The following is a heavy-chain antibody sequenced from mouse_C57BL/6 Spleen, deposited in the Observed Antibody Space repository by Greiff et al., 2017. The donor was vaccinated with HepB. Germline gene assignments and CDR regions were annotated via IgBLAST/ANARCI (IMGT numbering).Heavy chain of an antibody. V-gene: IGHV1-69*01. CDR2: IDPSDSYT. J-gene: IGHJ1*03. Sequence: QVQLQQPGAELVKPGASVKMSCKASGYTFTSYWITWVKQRPGQGLEWIGEIDPSDSYTNYNQKFKGKSTLTVDKSSSTAYMQLSSLTSEDSAVYYCARGGYYGSSPHYFDVWGTGTTVTVSS. CDR1: GYTFTSYW. CDR3: ARGGYYGSSPHYFDV. D-gene: IGHD1-1*01.